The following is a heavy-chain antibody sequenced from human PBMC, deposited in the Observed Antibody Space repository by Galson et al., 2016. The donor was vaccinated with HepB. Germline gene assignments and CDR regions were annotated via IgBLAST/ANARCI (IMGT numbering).Heavy chain of an antibody. CDR2: ILYDGGKK. D-gene: IGHD3-3*01. J-gene: IGHJ5*02. Sequence: SLRLSCAASGFTFSRYGMHWVRQAPGKGLEWVAVILYDGGKKYDADSVKGRFTISRDNSKNTLNLQMNSLRTEDPAVYYCARDSFTIFGVTPNWFDPWGQGTLVTVSS. CDR3: ARDSFTIFGVTPNWFDP. V-gene: IGHV3-33*01. CDR1: GFTFSRYG.